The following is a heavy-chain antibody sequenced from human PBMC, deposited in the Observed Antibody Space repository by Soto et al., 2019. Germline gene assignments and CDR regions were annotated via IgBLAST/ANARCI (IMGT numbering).Heavy chain of an antibody. CDR3: AKVYWTISGTTYDFFDY. V-gene: IGHV3-23*01. D-gene: IGHD1-7*01. J-gene: IGHJ4*02. Sequence: EVQLLESGGGLIQPGGSLRLSCAASGFTFSSYAMSWVRQAPGKGLEWGSVISDSGDTIYNADSVKGRFTISRDNSKNTLYLQMNSLRAEDTAVYYCAKVYWTISGTTYDFFDYWGQGTLVTVSS. CDR1: GFTFSSYA. CDR2: ISDSGDTI.